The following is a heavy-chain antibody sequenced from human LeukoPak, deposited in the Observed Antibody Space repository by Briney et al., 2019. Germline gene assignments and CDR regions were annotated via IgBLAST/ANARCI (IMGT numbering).Heavy chain of an antibody. CDR2: TYHSGSP. CDR1: GGSISSGGYY. Sequence: SETLSLTCTVSGGSISSGGYYWSWVRQTPGKGLEWIGYTYHSGSPFRNPSLKGRATISLDSSRNQFSLKLTSVTAADTAVYYCRVTTNVSNYIDVWGKGTTVIVSS. D-gene: IGHD2/OR15-2a*01. V-gene: IGHV4-30-2*01. J-gene: IGHJ6*03. CDR3: RVTTNVSNYIDV.